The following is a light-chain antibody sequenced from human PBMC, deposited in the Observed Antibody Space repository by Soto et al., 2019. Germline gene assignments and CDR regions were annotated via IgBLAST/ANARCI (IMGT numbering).Light chain of an antibody. V-gene: IGLV4-69*02. CDR3: RTGALACYV. CDR1: CSHSTYA. Sequence: PVLTQSPSASASLGASVKVTCSLSCSHSTYAIARHQQQPETGPRPFMTPNNDDSHSQRDGIPYRFSGSTSATECHLTISSLQSGDEAGYYCRTGALACYVLETGTKLTVL. J-gene: IGLJ1*01. CDR2: PNNDDSH.